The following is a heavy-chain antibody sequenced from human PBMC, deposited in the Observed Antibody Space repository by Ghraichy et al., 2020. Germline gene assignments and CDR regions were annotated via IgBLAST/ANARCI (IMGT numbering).Heavy chain of an antibody. CDR1: GFTFSSYA. CDR2: ISYDGSNK. Sequence: GESLNISCAASGFTFSSYAMHWVRQAPGKGLEWVAVISYDGSNKYYADSVKGRFTISRDNSKNTLYLQMNSLRAEDTAVYYCARDPYDFWSGYFDYWGQGTLVTVSS. J-gene: IGHJ4*02. D-gene: IGHD3-3*01. V-gene: IGHV3-30*04. CDR3: ARDPYDFWSGYFDY.